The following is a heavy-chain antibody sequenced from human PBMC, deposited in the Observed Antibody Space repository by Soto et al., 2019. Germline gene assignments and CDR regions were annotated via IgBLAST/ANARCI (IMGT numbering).Heavy chain of an antibody. D-gene: IGHD3-3*01. Sequence: SETLSLTCTVSGGSISSYYWSWIRQPPGKGLEWIGYIYYSGSTNYNPSLKSRVTISVDTSKNQFSLKLSSVTAADTAVYYCARHPFLEWLYVDPWGQGTLVTVSS. CDR1: GGSISSYY. CDR3: ARHPFLEWLYVDP. J-gene: IGHJ5*02. CDR2: IYYSGST. V-gene: IGHV4-59*01.